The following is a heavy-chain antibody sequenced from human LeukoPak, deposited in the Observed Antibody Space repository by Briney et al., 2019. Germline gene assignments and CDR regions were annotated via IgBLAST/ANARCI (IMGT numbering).Heavy chain of an antibody. CDR3: ASPGGAWIQLWSLDY. CDR1: GLTLSSYW. D-gene: IGHD5-18*01. CDR2: ISGSGGST. V-gene: IGHV3-23*01. J-gene: IGHJ4*02. Sequence: GGSLRLSCAASGLTLSSYWMSWVRQAPGKGLEWVSAISGSGGSTYYADSVKGRFTISRDNSKNTLYLQMNSLRAEDTAVYYCASPGGAWIQLWSLDYWGQGTLVTVSS.